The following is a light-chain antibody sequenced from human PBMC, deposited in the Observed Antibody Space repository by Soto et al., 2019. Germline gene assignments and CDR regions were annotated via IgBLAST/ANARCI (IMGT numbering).Light chain of an antibody. Sequence: QSGLAQPASVSGSPGQSITISCTGTSSDVGGYNYVSWYQQHPGKAPKLMIYDVSNRPSGVSNRFSGSKSGNTASLTISGLQAEDEADYSCSSYTSSSTNYVFGTGTKVTVL. V-gene: IGLV2-14*01. J-gene: IGLJ1*01. CDR2: DVS. CDR3: SSYTSSSTNYV. CDR1: SSDVGGYNY.